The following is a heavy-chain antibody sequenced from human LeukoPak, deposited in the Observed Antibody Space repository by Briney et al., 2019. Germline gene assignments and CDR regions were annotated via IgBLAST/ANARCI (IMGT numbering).Heavy chain of an antibody. Sequence: GGSLRLSCAASGSTFSRYAMSWVRQAPGKGLEWVSAISGSGSTTYYADSVVGRFTISRDNSKNTLYLQMNSLRAEDTAVYYCAKVSGFTYGYLVFSGGQGTLVTVSS. CDR3: AKVSGFTYGYLVFS. V-gene: IGHV3-23*01. CDR1: GSTFSRYA. D-gene: IGHD5-18*01. CDR2: ISGSGSTT. J-gene: IGHJ4*02.